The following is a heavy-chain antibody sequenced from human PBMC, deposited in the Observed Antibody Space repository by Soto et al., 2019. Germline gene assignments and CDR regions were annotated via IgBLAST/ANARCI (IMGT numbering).Heavy chain of an antibody. V-gene: IGHV2-26*01. Sequence: QVTLKESGPVLVKPTETLTLTCTVSGFSLSNARMGVSWIRQPPGKALEWLAHIFSNDEKSYSTSLKSRLTISXXTXKSXVFLTVPIMGPVDAATYSCARILVGVGYGYWRDDYWGQGTLVTVSS. CDR2: IFSNDEK. D-gene: IGHD3-22*01. CDR1: GFSLSNARMG. CDR3: ARILVGVGYGYWRDDY. J-gene: IGHJ4*02.